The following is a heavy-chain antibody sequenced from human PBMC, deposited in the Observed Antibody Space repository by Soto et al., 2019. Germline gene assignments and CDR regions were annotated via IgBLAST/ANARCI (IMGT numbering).Heavy chain of an antibody. CDR1: GGSIRRVNYY. CDR2: ISYSGST. V-gene: IGHV4-30-4*01. Sequence: LPLPCTVSGGSIRRVNYYLIWIRQPPGKGLEWIGFISYSGSTYYSTSLKSRVTISVDKSKNQFSLKLSSVTAADTAVYYCARVYSGSYSDYWGQGTLVT. D-gene: IGHD1-26*01. J-gene: IGHJ4*02. CDR3: ARVYSGSYSDY.